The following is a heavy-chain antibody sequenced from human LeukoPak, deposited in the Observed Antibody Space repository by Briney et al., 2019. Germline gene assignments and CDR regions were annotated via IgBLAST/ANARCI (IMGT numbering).Heavy chain of an antibody. D-gene: IGHD6-19*01. Sequence: PGGSLRLSCAASGFTFSSYGMHWVRQAPGKGLEWVAFIRYDGSNKYYADSVKGRFTISRDNSKNTLYLQMNSLRAEDTAVYYCAKVVNGWYLGYTVDFDYWGQGTLVTVSS. CDR1: GFTFSSYG. CDR2: IRYDGSNK. J-gene: IGHJ4*02. CDR3: AKVVNGWYLGYTVDFDY. V-gene: IGHV3-30*02.